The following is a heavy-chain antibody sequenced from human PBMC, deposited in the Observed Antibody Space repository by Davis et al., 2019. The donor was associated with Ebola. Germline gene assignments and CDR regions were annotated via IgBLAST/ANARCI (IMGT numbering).Heavy chain of an antibody. Sequence: PSQTLSLTCALSGRSISSSNWWSWVRQPPGKGLEWIGEIYHSGSTTYNPSLKSRVTISVDKSKNQFSLKLNSVTAADTAVYYCARAATTVTTNWFDPWGQGTLVTVSS. CDR1: GRSISSSNW. CDR2: IYHSGST. V-gene: IGHV4-4*02. J-gene: IGHJ5*02. CDR3: ARAATTVTTNWFDP. D-gene: IGHD4-17*01.